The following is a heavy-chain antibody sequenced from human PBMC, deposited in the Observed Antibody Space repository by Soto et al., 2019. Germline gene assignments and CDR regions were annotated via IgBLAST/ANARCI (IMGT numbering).Heavy chain of an antibody. CDR2: INAGNGNT. J-gene: IGHJ6*02. CDR3: ARYGGEYCSGGSCYEGMDV. Sequence: ASVKVSCKASGYTFTSYAMHWVRQAPGQRLEWMGWINAGNGNTKYSQKFQGRVTMTRDTSLSTAYMELSRLRSDDTAVYYCARYGGEYCSGGSCYEGMDVWGQGTTVTVSS. CDR1: GYTFTSYA. V-gene: IGHV1-3*01. D-gene: IGHD2-15*01.